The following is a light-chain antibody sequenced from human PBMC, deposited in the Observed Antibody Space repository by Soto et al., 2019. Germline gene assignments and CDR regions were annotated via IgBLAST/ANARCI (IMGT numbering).Light chain of an antibody. Sequence: ALTQPASVSGSPGQSITIACTGTSSDVGGYKYVSWYQQHPGKAPKLMIYEVSNRPSGVSNRFSGSKSGNTASLTISGLQAEDEADYYCSSYSSSSTLVFGTGTKLTVL. CDR3: SSYSSSSTLV. J-gene: IGLJ1*01. CDR2: EVS. V-gene: IGLV2-14*01. CDR1: SSDVGGYKY.